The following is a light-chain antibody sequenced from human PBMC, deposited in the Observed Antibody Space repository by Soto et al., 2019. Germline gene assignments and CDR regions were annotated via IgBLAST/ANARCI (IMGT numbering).Light chain of an antibody. CDR3: QQYNNWPPIT. CDR2: GAS. J-gene: IGKJ5*01. V-gene: IGKV3D-15*01. CDR1: QSNSSK. Sequence: MTQSPSTLSASVGEKVTITCRASQSNSSKLAWYQQKPGQAPRLLIYGASTRATGIPARFSGSGSGTEFTLSISSLQSEDSAVYYCQQYNNWPPITFGQGTRLEIK.